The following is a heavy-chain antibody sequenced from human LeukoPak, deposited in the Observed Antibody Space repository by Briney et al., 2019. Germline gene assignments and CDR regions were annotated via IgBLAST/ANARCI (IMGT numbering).Heavy chain of an antibody. V-gene: IGHV4-39*07. CDR2: FYSGGST. CDR3: ARVGSGLNLYYFDY. Sequence: SETLSLTCTVFGDSISDSKYFWGWIRQPPGKGQEWIGNFYSGGSTYYNPSLKSRVAISEDTSGKQFSLRLGSVTAADTAVYFCARVGSGLNLYYFDYWGQGILVTVSS. J-gene: IGHJ4*02. D-gene: IGHD3-3*01. CDR1: GDSISDSKYF.